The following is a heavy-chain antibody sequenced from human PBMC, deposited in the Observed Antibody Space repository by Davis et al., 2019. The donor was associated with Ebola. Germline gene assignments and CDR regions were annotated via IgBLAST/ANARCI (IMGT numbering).Heavy chain of an antibody. J-gene: IGHJ5*02. CDR3: ARVYYDFWSGYYTGTWFDP. CDR2: INHSGST. V-gene: IGHV4-34*01. D-gene: IGHD3-3*01. Sequence: MPSETLSLTCAVYGGSFSGYYWSWIRQPPGKGLEWIGEINHSGSTTYNPSLKSRVTISVDKSKNQFSLKLSSVTAADTAVYYCARVYYDFWSGYYTGTWFDPWGQGTLVTVSS. CDR1: GGSFSGYY.